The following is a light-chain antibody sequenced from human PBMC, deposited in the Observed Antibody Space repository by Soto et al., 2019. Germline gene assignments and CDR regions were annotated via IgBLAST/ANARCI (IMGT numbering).Light chain of an antibody. CDR2: DAS. V-gene: IGKV3-11*01. CDR1: QSVSSY. Sequence: DIVLTQSPGTLSLSPGERATLSCRASQSVSSYLAWYHQKPGQAPRLLIYDASNRATGIPARFIGSGSGTDFTLTISSLEPEDVAVYYCQQRSNWPPTFGQGTKVDIK. J-gene: IGKJ1*01. CDR3: QQRSNWPPT.